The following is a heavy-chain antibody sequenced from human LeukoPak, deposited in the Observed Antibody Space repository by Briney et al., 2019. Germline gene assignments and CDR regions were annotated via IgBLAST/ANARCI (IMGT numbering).Heavy chain of an antibody. D-gene: IGHD2-2*01. CDR3: ARGSRACSSTSCYLFDMYYYYGMDV. CDR1: GYTLTELS. CDR2: FDPEDGET. Sequence: ASVKVSCKVSGYTLTELSMHWVRQAPGKGLEWMGGFDPEDGETIYAQKFQGRVTMTEDTSTDTAYMELSSLRSEDTAVYYCARGSRACSSTSCYLFDMYYYYGMDVWGQGTTVTVSS. V-gene: IGHV1-24*01. J-gene: IGHJ6*02.